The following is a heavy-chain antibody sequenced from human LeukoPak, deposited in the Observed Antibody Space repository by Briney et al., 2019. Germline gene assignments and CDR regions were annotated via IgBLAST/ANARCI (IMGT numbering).Heavy chain of an antibody. J-gene: IGHJ4*02. CDR3: ARDQRGGSWYDPKPANYFDY. Sequence: GGSLRLSCAASGFTFSSYWMSWVRQAPGKGLEWVANIKQDGSEKYYVDSVKGRFTISRDNAKNSLYLQMNSLRAEDTAVYYCARDQRGGSWYDPKPANYFDYWGQGTLVTVSS. CDR1: GFTFSSYW. V-gene: IGHV3-7*01. D-gene: IGHD6-13*01. CDR2: IKQDGSEK.